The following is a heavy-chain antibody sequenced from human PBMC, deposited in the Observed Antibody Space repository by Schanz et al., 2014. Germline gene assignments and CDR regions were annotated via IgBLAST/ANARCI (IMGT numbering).Heavy chain of an antibody. Sequence: QVQLVQSGAEVKKPGSSVKVSCKASGGTFSSYTISWMRQAPGQGLEWMGIINLSGGSTNNAQKFQGRLTMTRDTSTSTVYMELRNLRSDDTAVYYCARAKRFGDMDVWGQGTTVTVSS. CDR3: ARAKRFGDMDV. CDR2: INLSGGST. J-gene: IGHJ6*02. CDR1: GGTFSSYT. D-gene: IGHD3-10*01. V-gene: IGHV1-46*01.